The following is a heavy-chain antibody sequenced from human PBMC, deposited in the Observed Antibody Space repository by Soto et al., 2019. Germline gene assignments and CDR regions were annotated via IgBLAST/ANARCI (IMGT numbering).Heavy chain of an antibody. CDR1: GGSISSSSYY. CDR2: IYYSGST. J-gene: IGHJ4*02. CDR3: ARHVHYYGSGSHFDY. V-gene: IGHV4-39*01. Sequence: SETLSLTCTVSGGSISSSSYYWGWIRQPPGKGLEWIGSIYYSGSTYYNPSLKSRVTISVDTSKNQFSLKLSSVTAADTAVYYCARHVHYYGSGSHFDYWGQGTLVTVSS. D-gene: IGHD3-10*01.